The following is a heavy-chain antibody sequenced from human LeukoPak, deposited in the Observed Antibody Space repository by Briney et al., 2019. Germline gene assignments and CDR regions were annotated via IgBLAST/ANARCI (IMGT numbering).Heavy chain of an antibody. D-gene: IGHD3-10*01. J-gene: IGHJ3*02. CDR1: GGSISSYY. Sequence: SETLSLTCTVSGGSISSYYWSWIRQPPGKRLEWIGYIFYRGSTNYNPSLKSRVAISEDTSKNQFSLNLSSVTAAVTAVYYCARGGYYGSGSDDAFDIWGQGTMVTVSS. CDR3: ARGGYYGSGSDDAFDI. CDR2: IFYRGST. V-gene: IGHV4-59*01.